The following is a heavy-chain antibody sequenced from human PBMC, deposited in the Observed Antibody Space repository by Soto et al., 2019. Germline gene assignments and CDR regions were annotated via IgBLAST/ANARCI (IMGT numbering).Heavy chain of an antibody. Sequence: QVQLVESGGGVVQPGRSLRLSCAASGFTFSSYAMHWVRQAPGKGLEWVAVISYDGSNKYYADSVKGRFTISRDNSENTLYLQMNSLRAEDTAVYYCRYGDYDWFDPWGQGTLVTVSS. D-gene: IGHD4-17*01. CDR1: GFTFSSYA. V-gene: IGHV3-30-3*01. CDR2: ISYDGSNK. J-gene: IGHJ5*02. CDR3: RYGDYDWFDP.